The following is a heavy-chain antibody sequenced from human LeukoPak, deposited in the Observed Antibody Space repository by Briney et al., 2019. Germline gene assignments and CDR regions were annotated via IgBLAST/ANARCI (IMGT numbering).Heavy chain of an antibody. CDR1: GFTFSSYA. CDR2: ISYDGSNK. J-gene: IGHJ4*02. Sequence: GGSLRLSCAASGFTFSSYAMHWVRQAPGKGLEWVAVISYDGSNKYYADSVKGRFTISRDNSKNTLYLQMNSLRAEDTAVYYCAKDQVLRYFDWLSFLDYWGQGTLVTVSS. CDR3: AKDQVLRYFDWLSFLDY. V-gene: IGHV3-30*04. D-gene: IGHD3-9*01.